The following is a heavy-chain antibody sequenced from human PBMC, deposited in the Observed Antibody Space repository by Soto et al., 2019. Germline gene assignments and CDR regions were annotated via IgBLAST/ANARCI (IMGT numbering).Heavy chain of an antibody. D-gene: IGHD3-10*01. CDR3: ARFFYYFGSDSPPLLSN. Sequence: SETLSLTCTVSGGSITSGGYCWTWIRQHPVKGLEWMGHIYYSGSSSYNPSLKSRLTISIDTSKNQFSLKLTSVTAADMAVYYCARFFYYFGSDSPPLLSNLGQRSLVPVSS. J-gene: IGHJ4*01. CDR2: IYYSGSS. CDR1: GGSITSGGYC. V-gene: IGHV4-31*03.